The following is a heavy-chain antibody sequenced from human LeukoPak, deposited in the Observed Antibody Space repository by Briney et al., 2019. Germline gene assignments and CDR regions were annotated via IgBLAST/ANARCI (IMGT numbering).Heavy chain of an antibody. J-gene: IGHJ4*02. CDR3: ARVLAMVRGAPFDY. CDR1: GYTFTSYG. V-gene: IGHV7-4-1*02. Sequence: ASVKVSCKASGYTFTSYGMNWVRQAPGQGLEWMGWINTNTGNPTYAQGFTGRFVFSLDTSVSTAYLQITSLKAEDTAVYYCARVLAMVRGAPFDYWGQGTLVTVSS. D-gene: IGHD3-10*01. CDR2: INTNTGNP.